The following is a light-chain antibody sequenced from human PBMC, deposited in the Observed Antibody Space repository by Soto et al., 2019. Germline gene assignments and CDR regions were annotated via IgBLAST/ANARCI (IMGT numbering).Light chain of an antibody. CDR1: SSDIGGSNY. CDR2: DVK. CDR3: TSYTRSPLYV. J-gene: IGLJ1*01. Sequence: QCSLAQPGSVYGSPGQSSPVSCTGTSSDIGGSNYVSWYQQHPGKAPRLIIYDVKNRPSGVSARFSGSKSGNTASLTISGLQAEDEADYYCTSYTRSPLYVFGTGTKVTAL. V-gene: IGLV2-14*03.